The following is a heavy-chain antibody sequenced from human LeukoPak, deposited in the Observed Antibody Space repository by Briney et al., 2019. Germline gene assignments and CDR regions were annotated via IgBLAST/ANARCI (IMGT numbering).Heavy chain of an antibody. CDR2: ISGVGSST. CDR3: AKRSCSSTSCSYFDY. CDR1: GFTFRSYA. J-gene: IGHJ4*02. D-gene: IGHD2-2*01. V-gene: IGHV3-23*01. Sequence: GGSLRLSCAASGFTFRSYAMSWVRQAPGKGLEWVSAISGVGSSTYYADSVKGRFTISRDNSKNTLYLQMNSLRAEDTALYYCAKRSCSSTSCSYFDYWGQGTLVTVSS.